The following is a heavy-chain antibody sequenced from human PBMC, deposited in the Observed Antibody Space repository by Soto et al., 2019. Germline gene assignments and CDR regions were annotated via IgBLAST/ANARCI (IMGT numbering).Heavy chain of an antibody. Sequence: QVQLVQSGAEVKKPGALVKVSCKASGYTFTSYGISWVRQAPGQGLEWMGWISAYNGNTNYAQKLQGRVTMTTDTYTSTAYMELRSLRSDDTAVYYCARVGPFYDSRHKIDYWGQGTLVTVSS. CDR2: ISAYNGNT. J-gene: IGHJ4*02. D-gene: IGHD3-22*01. V-gene: IGHV1-18*01. CDR1: GYTFTSYG. CDR3: ARVGPFYDSRHKIDY.